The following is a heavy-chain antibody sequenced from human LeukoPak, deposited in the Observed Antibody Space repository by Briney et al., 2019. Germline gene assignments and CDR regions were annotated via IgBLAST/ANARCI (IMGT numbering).Heavy chain of an antibody. CDR3: ATNYYDSSGNFDY. V-gene: IGHV1-24*01. CDR2: FDPEDGET. D-gene: IGHD3-22*01. Sequence: ASVKVSCKVSGYALTELSMHWVRQAPGKGLEWMGGFDPEDGETIYAQKFQGRVTMTEDTSTDTAYMELSSLRSEDTAVYYCATNYYDSSGNFDYWGQGTLVTVSS. J-gene: IGHJ4*02. CDR1: GYALTELS.